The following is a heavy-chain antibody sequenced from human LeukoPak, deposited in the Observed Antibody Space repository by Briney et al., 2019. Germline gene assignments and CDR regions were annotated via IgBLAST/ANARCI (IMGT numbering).Heavy chain of an antibody. CDR3: ASRLDGYYSRPFDY. CDR2: INHSGST. D-gene: IGHD5-24*01. V-gene: IGHV4-34*01. Sequence: SETLSLTCAVYGGSFSGYYWSWIRQPPGKGREWDGEINHSGSTNYNPSLKSRVTISVDTSKNQFSLKLSSVTAAGTAVYYCASRLDGYYSRPFDYWGQGTLVTVSS. CDR1: GGSFSGYY. J-gene: IGHJ4*02.